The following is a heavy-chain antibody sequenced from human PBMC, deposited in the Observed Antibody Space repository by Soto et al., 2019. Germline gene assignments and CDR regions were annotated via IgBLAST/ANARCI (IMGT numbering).Heavy chain of an antibody. V-gene: IGHV3-23*01. D-gene: IGHD3-9*01. CDR1: GFTFSSYA. J-gene: IGHJ4*02. Sequence: GGSLRLSCAASGFTFSSYAMSWVRQAPGKGLEWVSAISGSGGSTYYADSVKGRFTISRDNSKNTLYLQMNSLRAEDTAVYYCAKGRYYDILTGCLLDYWGQGTLVTVSS. CDR2: ISGSGGST. CDR3: AKGRYYDILTGCLLDY.